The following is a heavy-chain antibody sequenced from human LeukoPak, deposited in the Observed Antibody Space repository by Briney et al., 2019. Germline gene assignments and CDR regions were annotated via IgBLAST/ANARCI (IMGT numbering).Heavy chain of an antibody. Sequence: GGSLRLSCAASGFTFSSYSMNWVRQAPGKGLEWVSSISSSSSYVYYADSVKGRFTISRDNAKNSLYLQVNSLRAEDTAVYYCARDSRSVVPYWGQGTLVTVSS. CDR2: ISSSSSYV. CDR3: ARDSRSVVPY. CDR1: GFTFSSYS. D-gene: IGHD2-2*01. J-gene: IGHJ4*02. V-gene: IGHV3-21*01.